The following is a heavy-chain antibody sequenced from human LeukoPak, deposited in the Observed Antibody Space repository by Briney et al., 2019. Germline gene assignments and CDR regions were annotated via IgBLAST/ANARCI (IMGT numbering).Heavy chain of an antibody. CDR2: ISGSGGST. D-gene: IGHD3-22*01. J-gene: IGHJ4*02. CDR1: GFTFSSYA. CDR3: AKDRPYYYDSSGYYHFDY. Sequence: PGGSLRLSCAASGFTFSSYAMSWVRRAPGKGLEWVSAISGSGGSTYYADSVKGRFTISRDNSKNTLYLQMNSLRAEDTAVYYCAKDRPYYYDSSGYYHFDYWGQGTLVTVSS. V-gene: IGHV3-23*01.